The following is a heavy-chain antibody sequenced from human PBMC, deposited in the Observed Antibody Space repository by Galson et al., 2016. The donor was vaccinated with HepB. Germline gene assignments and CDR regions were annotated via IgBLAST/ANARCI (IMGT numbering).Heavy chain of an antibody. CDR3: TRGDGFWAGWTY. CDR2: INPSGGSP. J-gene: IGHJ4*02. V-gene: IGHV1-46*03. Sequence: SVKVSCKASGYTFTTYNIHWVRLAPGQGLEWMGIINPSGGSPNYAQKFQGRVNLTSDTSTSTVYMQLGSLRSDDTAVYYCTRGDGFWAGWTYWGQGTLVTVSS. D-gene: IGHD3/OR15-3a*01. CDR1: GYTFTTYN.